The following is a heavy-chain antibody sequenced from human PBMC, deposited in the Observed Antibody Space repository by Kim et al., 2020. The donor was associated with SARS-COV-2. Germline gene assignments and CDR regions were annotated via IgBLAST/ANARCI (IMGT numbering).Heavy chain of an antibody. Sequence: SETLSLTCTVSGGSISSSSYYWGWIRQPPGKGLEWIGSIYYSGSTYYNPSLKSRATISVDTSKNQFSLKLSSVTAADTAVYYCARHDTYGDDSSGYYPPPLKYWGQGTLVTVSS. CDR1: GGSISSSSYY. J-gene: IGHJ4*02. D-gene: IGHD3-22*01. CDR3: ARHDTYGDDSSGYYPPPLKY. V-gene: IGHV4-39*01. CDR2: IYYSGST.